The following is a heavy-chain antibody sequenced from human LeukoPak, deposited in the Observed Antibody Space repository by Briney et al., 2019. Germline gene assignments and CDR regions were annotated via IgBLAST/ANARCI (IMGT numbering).Heavy chain of an antibody. Sequence: GGSLRLSCAASGFTFSTYWMDWVRQAPGKGLEWVANIKEDGSEKYYEDSVKGRFTISRDNAKNSLYLQMNSLRAEDTAVYYCARNVGWFRFDCWGQGTLVTVSS. D-gene: IGHD2-15*01. J-gene: IGHJ4*02. CDR1: GFTFSTYW. CDR2: IKEDGSEK. CDR3: ARNVGWFRFDC. V-gene: IGHV3-7*03.